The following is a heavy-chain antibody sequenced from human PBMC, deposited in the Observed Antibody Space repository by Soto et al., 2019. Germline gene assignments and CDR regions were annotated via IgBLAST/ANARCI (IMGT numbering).Heavy chain of an antibody. CDR2: ITGIDGRT. D-gene: IGHD2-15*01. Sequence: GGSLRLSCVGSGFTFGNYAMSWVRQAPGKGLEWVSSITGIDGRTYYADSVKGRFTISRDNPKDTLYLQMNTLRAEDTAMFYCAKDRGPYCSGGICYPPPWFDTWGQGTQVTVSS. CDR1: GFTFGNYA. V-gene: IGHV3-23*01. J-gene: IGHJ5*02. CDR3: AKDRGPYCSGGICYPPPWFDT.